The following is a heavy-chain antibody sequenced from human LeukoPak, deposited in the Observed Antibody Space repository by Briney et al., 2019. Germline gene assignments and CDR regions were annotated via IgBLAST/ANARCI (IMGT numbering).Heavy chain of an antibody. Sequence: SETLSLTCTVSGGSISSYYWSWIRQPPGKGLEWIGYIYYSGSTNYNPSLKSRVTMSVDTSKNQFSLNLSSVTAADTAVYYCARDRSGSFPPPYFDYWGQGTLVTVSS. CDR3: ARDRSGSFPPPYFDY. V-gene: IGHV4-59*12. CDR1: GGSISSYY. J-gene: IGHJ4*02. CDR2: IYYSGST. D-gene: IGHD1-26*01.